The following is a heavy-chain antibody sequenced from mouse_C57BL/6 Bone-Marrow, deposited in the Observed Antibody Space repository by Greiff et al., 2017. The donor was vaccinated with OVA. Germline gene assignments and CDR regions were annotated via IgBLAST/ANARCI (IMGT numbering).Heavy chain of an antibody. D-gene: IGHD3-3*01. CDR1: GYTFTSYD. CDR3: ARRTGTAPLDY. CDR2: IYPRDGSP. Sequence: QVQLQQSGPELVKPGASVKLSCKASGYTFTSYDINWVKQRPGQGLEWIGRIYPRDGSPKYNEKFQGKATLTVATSSSTAYMELHSLTSEDSAVYFCARRTGTAPLDYWGQGTTLTVSA. J-gene: IGHJ2*01. V-gene: IGHV1-85*01.